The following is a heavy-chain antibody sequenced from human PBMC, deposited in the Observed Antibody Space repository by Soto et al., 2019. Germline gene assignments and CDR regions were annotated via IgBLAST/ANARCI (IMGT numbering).Heavy chain of an antibody. Sequence: PSETLSLTCTVSGGSISSGGYYWSWIRQHPGKGLEWIGYIYYSGSTYYNPSLKSRVTISVDTSKNQFSLKLSSATAADTAVYYCARDYSKRGGVMGWFDPWGQGTLVTVSS. V-gene: IGHV4-31*03. CDR3: ARDYSKRGGVMGWFDP. CDR1: GGSISSGGYY. D-gene: IGHD4-4*01. J-gene: IGHJ5*02. CDR2: IYYSGST.